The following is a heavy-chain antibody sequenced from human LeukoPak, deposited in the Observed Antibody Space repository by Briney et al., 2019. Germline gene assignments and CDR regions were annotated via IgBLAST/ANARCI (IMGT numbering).Heavy chain of an antibody. D-gene: IGHD2-2*01. CDR1: GGSISSSSYY. V-gene: IGHV4-39*01. CDR3: ATAKGYCSGTSCSTNFDY. Sequence: PSETLSLTCTVSGGSISSSSYYWGWIRQPPGKGLEWIESIYYSGSTYYNPSLKSRVTISVDTSKNQFPLKLSSVTAADTAVYYCATAKGYCSGTSCSTNFDYWGQGTLVTVSS. J-gene: IGHJ4*02. CDR2: IYYSGST.